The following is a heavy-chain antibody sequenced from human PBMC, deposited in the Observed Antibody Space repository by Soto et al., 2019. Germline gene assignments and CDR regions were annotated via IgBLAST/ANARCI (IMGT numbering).Heavy chain of an antibody. CDR2: ISSSSSTI. CDR1: GFTFSSDS. V-gene: IGHV3-48*02. Sequence: GGSLRLSCAASGFTFSSDSMNWVRQAPGKGLEWVSYISSSSSTIYYADSVKGRFTISRDNAKNSLYLQMNSLRDEDTAVYYCARERTTITIFGVVYYGMDVWGQGTTVTVSS. J-gene: IGHJ6*02. D-gene: IGHD3-3*01. CDR3: ARERTTITIFGVVYYGMDV.